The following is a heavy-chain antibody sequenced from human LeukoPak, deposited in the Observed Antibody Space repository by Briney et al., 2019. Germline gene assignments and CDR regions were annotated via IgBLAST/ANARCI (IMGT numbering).Heavy chain of an antibody. V-gene: IGHV3-30*01. Sequence: GMSLRLSCAASRFIFSNYALHWVRQAPGKGLEWVALISNDGSDKYFVESVKGRFTISRDNSKNTLYLQMNSLRPEDTAVYYCARQGGPLNYFHNYLDVWGKGATVTVSS. D-gene: IGHD6-25*01. J-gene: IGHJ6*03. CDR2: ISNDGSDK. CDR1: RFIFSNYA. CDR3: ARQGGPLNYFHNYLDV.